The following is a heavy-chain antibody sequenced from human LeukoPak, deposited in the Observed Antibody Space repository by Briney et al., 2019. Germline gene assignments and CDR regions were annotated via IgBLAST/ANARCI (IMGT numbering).Heavy chain of an antibody. CDR2: IYYSGTT. V-gene: IGHV4-39*01. D-gene: IGHD2-21*02. CDR1: GDSISKSSYY. CDR3: ATTYCGGDCYPAW. Sequence: SETLSLTCTVSGDSISKSSYYWGFIRQPPGKGLEWIGNIYYSGTTYYSPSLSSRDTISVDTSKNQFSLKLNSMTAADTAVYYCATTYCGGDCYPAWWGQGTLVTVSS. J-gene: IGHJ4*02.